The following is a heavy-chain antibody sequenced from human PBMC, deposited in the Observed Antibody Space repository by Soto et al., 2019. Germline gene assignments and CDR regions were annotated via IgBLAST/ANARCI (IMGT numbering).Heavy chain of an antibody. CDR3: ARGTFAPSTVTTFDY. CDR2: IYHSGDT. CDR1: GGSISSSNW. J-gene: IGHJ4*02. D-gene: IGHD4-17*01. V-gene: IGHV4-4*02. Sequence: SETLSLTCAVSGGSISSSNWWSWVRQPPGKGLEWIGDIYHSGDTNYNPSLESRVTMSIDKSKNQFSLKLNSVTAADTAVYYCARGTFAPSTVTTFDYWGQGTLVTVSS.